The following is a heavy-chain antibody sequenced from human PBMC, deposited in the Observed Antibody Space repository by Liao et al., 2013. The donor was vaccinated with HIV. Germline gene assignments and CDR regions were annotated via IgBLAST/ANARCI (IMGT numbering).Heavy chain of an antibody. V-gene: IGHV4-61*02. CDR3: ARALKAFDI. CDR1: GGSINSGTYY. J-gene: IGHJ3*02. Sequence: QVQLQESGPGLVKPSQTLSLTCTVSGGSINSGTYYWNWIRQPAGKGLEWIGHIFTSGNTVYNPSLKSRATLSLDTSKNSCSLQLTSVTAADTALYYCARALKAFDIWGQGTMVTVSS. CDR2: IFTSGNT.